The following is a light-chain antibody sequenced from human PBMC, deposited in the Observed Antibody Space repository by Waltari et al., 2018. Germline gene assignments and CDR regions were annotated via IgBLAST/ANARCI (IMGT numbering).Light chain of an antibody. CDR2: WAS. CDR3: QQYYSTPYT. Sequence: DIVMTQSPDSLAVSLGERATTNSKSSQSVLYSSNNKSYLTWYQQKPGQPPRLLIYWASFRESGVPDRFSGSGSGTDFTLTISSLQAEDVAVYYCQQYYSTPYTFGQGTKLEIK. CDR1: QSVLYSSNNKSY. J-gene: IGKJ2*01. V-gene: IGKV4-1*01.